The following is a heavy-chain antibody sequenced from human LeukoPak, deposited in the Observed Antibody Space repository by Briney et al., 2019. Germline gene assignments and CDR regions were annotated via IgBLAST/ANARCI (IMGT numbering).Heavy chain of an antibody. D-gene: IGHD3-16*02. CDR1: GFTFSSYA. CDR3: ARDPNYDYVWGSYGSFDY. V-gene: IGHV3-30-3*01. J-gene: IGHJ4*02. CDR2: ISYDGSNK. Sequence: GGSPRLSCAASGFTFSSYAMHWVRQAPGKGLEWVAVISYDGSNKYYADSVKGRFTISRDNSKNTLYLQMNSLRAEDTAVYYCARDPNYDYVWGSYGSFDYWGQGTLVTVSS.